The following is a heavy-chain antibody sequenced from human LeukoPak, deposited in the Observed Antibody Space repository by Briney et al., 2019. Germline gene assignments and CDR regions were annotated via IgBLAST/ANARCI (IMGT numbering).Heavy chain of an antibody. Sequence: ASVKVSCKASGGTFSSYAISWVRQAPGQGLEWMGGIIPIFVTANYAQKFQGRVTITADESTSTAYMELSSLRSEDTAVYYCARGGWSGDSSSWFPSWFDPWGQGTLVTVSS. CDR1: GGTFSSYA. CDR3: ARGGWSGDSSSWFPSWFDP. J-gene: IGHJ5*02. CDR2: IIPIFVTA. D-gene: IGHD6-13*01. V-gene: IGHV1-69*13.